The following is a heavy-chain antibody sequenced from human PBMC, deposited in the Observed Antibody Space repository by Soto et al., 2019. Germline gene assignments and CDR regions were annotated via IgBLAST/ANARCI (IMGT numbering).Heavy chain of an antibody. V-gene: IGHV4-31*11. J-gene: IGHJ4*02. Sequence: TLSLTCAVSGGSVNSGGFSWNWIRQSPGKGLEWIGNIYYSGRTYYNPSLKSRVTISVDTSKNQFSLKLSSVTAADTAVYYCARFAKEENPKVGSWYYFDYWGQGTRVTVSS. CDR1: GGSVNSGGFS. D-gene: IGHD6-13*01. CDR3: ARFAKEENPKVGSWYYFDY. CDR2: IYYSGRT.